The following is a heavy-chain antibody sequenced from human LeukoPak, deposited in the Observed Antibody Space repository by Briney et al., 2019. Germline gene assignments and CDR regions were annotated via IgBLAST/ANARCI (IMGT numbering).Heavy chain of an antibody. J-gene: IGHJ4*02. V-gene: IGHV4-39*07. Sequence: PSETLSLTCTVSGGSISSSSYYWGWIRQPPGKGLEWIGSIYYSGSTYYNPSLKSRVTISVDTSKNQFSLKLSSVTAADTAVYYCARSRITIFGVVITPTFDYWGQGTLVTVSS. CDR2: IYYSGST. CDR3: ARSRITIFGVVITPTFDY. D-gene: IGHD3-3*01. CDR1: GGSISSSSYY.